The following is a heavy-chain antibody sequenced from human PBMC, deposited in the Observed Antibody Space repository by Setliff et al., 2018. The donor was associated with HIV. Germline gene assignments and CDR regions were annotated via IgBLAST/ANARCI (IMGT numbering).Heavy chain of an antibody. CDR1: GGSFSGHS. J-gene: IGHJ4*02. CDR3: AREDSSYHYFDY. CDR2: INRSGSA. D-gene: IGHD6-6*01. V-gene: IGHV4-34*01. Sequence: SETLSLTCAVYGGSFSGHSWTWIRQPPGKGLEWIGEINRSGSANYNRSLKSRVTMSVDTSKRQFSLKLTSVTAADTAVYYCAREDSSYHYFDYWGQGMLVTVSS.